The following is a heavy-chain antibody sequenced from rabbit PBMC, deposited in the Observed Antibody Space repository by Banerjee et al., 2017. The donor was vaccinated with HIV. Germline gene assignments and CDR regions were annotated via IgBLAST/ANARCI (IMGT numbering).Heavy chain of an antibody. CDR1: GFSFSSYW. CDR2: IWPGSSGST. V-gene: IGHV1S45*01. J-gene: IGHJ4*01. D-gene: IGHD1-1*01. CDR3: ARSDGSSSGYWEFNL. Sequence: QEQLEESGGDLVKPEGSLTLTCTASGFSFSSYWIYWVRQAPGKGLEWIACIWPGSSGSTYYASWAKGRFTISKTSSTTVTLQMTSLTAADTATYFCARSDGSSSGYWEFNLWGQGTLVTVS.